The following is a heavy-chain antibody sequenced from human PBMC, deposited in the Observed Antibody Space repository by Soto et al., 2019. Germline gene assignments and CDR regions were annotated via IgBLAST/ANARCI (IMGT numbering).Heavy chain of an antibody. J-gene: IGHJ5*02. D-gene: IGHD6-13*01. V-gene: IGHV2-5*02. Sequence: SGPTLVNPTQTLTLTCTFSGFSLSTSGVGVGWIRQPPGKALEWLALIYWDDDKRYRPSLKSRLTINKNTSKNQVVLTMTNIEPLYTATFYCAHRPRVGSWHHWGQGTLVTVSS. CDR2: IYWDDDK. CDR1: GFSLSTSGVG. CDR3: AHRPRVGSWHH.